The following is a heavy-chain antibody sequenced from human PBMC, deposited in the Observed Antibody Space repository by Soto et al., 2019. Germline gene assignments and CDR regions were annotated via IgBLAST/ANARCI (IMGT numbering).Heavy chain of an antibody. CDR1: GYTFTSYY. Sequence: ASVKVSCKAAGYTFTSYYMHWVRQAPGQGLEWMGIINPSGGSTSYAQKFQGRVTMTRDTSTSTVYMELSSLRSEDTAVYYCARDLGDYDWYLDLWGRGTLVTVSS. D-gene: IGHD4-17*01. CDR2: INPSGGST. V-gene: IGHV1-46*03. CDR3: ARDLGDYDWYLDL. J-gene: IGHJ2*01.